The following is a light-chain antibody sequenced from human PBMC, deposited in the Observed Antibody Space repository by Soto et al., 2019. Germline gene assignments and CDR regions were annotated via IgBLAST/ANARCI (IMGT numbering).Light chain of an antibody. CDR3: QQYANSRT. J-gene: IGKJ1*01. Sequence: EIVLTQSPGTLSLSPGERATLSCRASQSVNINYFAWYQQKSGQAPRLLIYGTSNRASGIPDRFSGSGSGTDFPLSISGLETEDFAVYFCQQYANSRTFGQGTKVEIK. CDR1: QSVNINY. V-gene: IGKV3-20*01. CDR2: GTS.